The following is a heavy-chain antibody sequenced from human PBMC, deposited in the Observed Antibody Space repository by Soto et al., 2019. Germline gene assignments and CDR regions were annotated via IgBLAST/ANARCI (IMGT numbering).Heavy chain of an antibody. CDR3: TRAPSSYGFFYYYGMDV. V-gene: IGHV3-49*04. Sequence: GGSLRLSCTASGFTFGNYAMSWVRQAPGKGLEWVGFIRSKAYGGTTEYAASVKGRFTISRDDSKSIAYLQMNSLKTEDTAVYYRTRAPSSYGFFYYYGMDVWGQGTTVTVSS. D-gene: IGHD3-3*01. J-gene: IGHJ6*02. CDR2: IRSKAYGGTT. CDR1: GFTFGNYA.